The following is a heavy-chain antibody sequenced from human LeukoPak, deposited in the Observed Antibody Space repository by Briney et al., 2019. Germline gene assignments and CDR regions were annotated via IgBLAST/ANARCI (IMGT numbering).Heavy chain of an antibody. CDR3: ARDLDQPIAAAEGY. CDR2: INPSGGST. Sequence: GASVKVSCKASGYTFTSYYMHWVRQAPGQGLEWMGIINPSGGSTSYAQKFQGRVTITADKSTSTAYMELSSLRSEDTAVYYCARDLDQPIAAAEGYWGQGTLVTVSS. CDR1: GYTFTSYY. D-gene: IGHD6-13*01. V-gene: IGHV1-46*01. J-gene: IGHJ4*02.